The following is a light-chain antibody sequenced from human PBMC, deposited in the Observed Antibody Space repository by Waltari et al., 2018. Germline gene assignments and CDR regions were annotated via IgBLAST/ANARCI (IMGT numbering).Light chain of an antibody. CDR3: QQYNDWPLT. CDR1: QSISTM. V-gene: IGKV3-15*01. CDR2: GAS. Sequence: IVMTQSPATLSVSPGERATLSCRASQSISTMLAWYQQKPGQAPRPLIHGASTRATGIPATFIGSGAGTDFTLTISSLQSEDFAVYYCQQYNDWPLTFGGGTKVEIK. J-gene: IGKJ4*01.